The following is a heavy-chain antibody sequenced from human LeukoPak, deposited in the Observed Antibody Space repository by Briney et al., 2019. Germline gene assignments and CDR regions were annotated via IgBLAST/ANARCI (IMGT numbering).Heavy chain of an antibody. D-gene: IGHD4-17*01. Sequence: PGGFLRLSCAASGLTFSNYAKTWVRQAPGKGLEWVSSITAGGGTSYTDSVKGRFTVYRDNSKNTLYLQMNSLRAGDTALYYCAKDPNGDYVGAFDSWGQGTMVTVSS. CDR3: AKDPNGDYVGAFDS. CDR2: ITAGGGT. J-gene: IGHJ3*01. CDR1: GLTFSNYA. V-gene: IGHV3-23*01.